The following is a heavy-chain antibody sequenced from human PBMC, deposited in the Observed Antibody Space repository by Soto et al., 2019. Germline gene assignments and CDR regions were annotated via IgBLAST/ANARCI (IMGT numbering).Heavy chain of an antibody. Sequence: QVQLVESGGGVVQPGRSLRLSCAASGFTFSSYGMHWVRQAPGKGLEWVAVISYDGSNKYYADSVKGRFTISRDNSKNTLYLQMNSLRAEDTAVYYCAKDIGSGWWFGDLEGSQDYWGQGTLVTVSS. D-gene: IGHD3-10*01. CDR1: GFTFSSYG. CDR3: AKDIGSGWWFGDLEGSQDY. J-gene: IGHJ4*02. V-gene: IGHV3-30*18. CDR2: ISYDGSNK.